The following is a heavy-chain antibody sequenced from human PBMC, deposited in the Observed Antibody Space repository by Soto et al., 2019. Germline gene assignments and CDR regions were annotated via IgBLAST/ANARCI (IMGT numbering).Heavy chain of an antibody. CDR3: SGHSDPGGWFDP. CDR2: IYYSGST. D-gene: IGHD3-10*01. CDR1: GGSISSYY. Sequence: QVQLQESGPGLVKPSETLSLTCTVSGGSISSYYWSWIRQPPGKGLEWIGYIYYSGSTNYNPSLKRRVTKTVDTAKNQFSLKVSSVNAADTAGDYWSGHSDPGGWFDPWGQGTLVTVSS. J-gene: IGHJ5*02. V-gene: IGHV4-59*08.